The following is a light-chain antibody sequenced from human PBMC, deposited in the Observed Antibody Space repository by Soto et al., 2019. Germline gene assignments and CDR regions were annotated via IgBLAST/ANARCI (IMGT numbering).Light chain of an antibody. V-gene: IGKV3-20*01. CDR2: GAS. Sequence: EIVMTQSPANLSVSPGKRATLSCRVSQSVSSNLAWYQQKPGQAPRLLISGASSRATGIPDRFSGSGSGTDFTLTISRLEPEDFAVYYCQQYGSSPRTFGKGTKV. J-gene: IGKJ1*01. CDR1: QSVSSN. CDR3: QQYGSSPRT.